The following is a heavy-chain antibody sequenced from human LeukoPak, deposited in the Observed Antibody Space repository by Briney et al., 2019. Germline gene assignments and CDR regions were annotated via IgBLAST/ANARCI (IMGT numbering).Heavy chain of an antibody. J-gene: IGHJ5*02. D-gene: IGHD6-13*01. Sequence: GGSLRLSCAASGFTFSSYSMNWVRQAPGKGLEWVSSISSSSSYIYYADSVKGRFTISRDNAKNSLYLQMNSLRAEDTAVYYCAREPTAAGTNWFDPWGQGTLVTVSS. V-gene: IGHV3-21*01. CDR1: GFTFSSYS. CDR2: ISSSSSYI. CDR3: AREPTAAGTNWFDP.